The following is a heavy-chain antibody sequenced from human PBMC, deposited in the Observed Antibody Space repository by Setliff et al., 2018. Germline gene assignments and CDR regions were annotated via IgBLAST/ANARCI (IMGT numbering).Heavy chain of an antibody. Sequence: SETLSLTCTVSRGSIRDITYHWGWIRQPPGKGLEWIGSIYYSGNTYNNPSLKSRVTMSVDTSKNQFSLKLTSATAADTAVYYCARHIRRGCSVTSCQIWFDPWGQGTLVTVSS. V-gene: IGHV4-39*01. CDR2: IYYSGNT. D-gene: IGHD2-15*01. J-gene: IGHJ5*02. CDR3: ARHIRRGCSVTSCQIWFDP. CDR1: RGSIRDITYH.